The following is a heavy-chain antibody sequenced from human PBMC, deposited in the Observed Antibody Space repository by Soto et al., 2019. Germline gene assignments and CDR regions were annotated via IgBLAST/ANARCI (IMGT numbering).Heavy chain of an antibody. CDR3: ARDRDITMVRFAGNYYGMDV. CDR1: GFTFSSYG. V-gene: IGHV3-33*01. J-gene: IGHJ6*02. CDR2: IWYDGSNK. Sequence: QVQLVESGGGVVQPGRSLRLSCAASGFTFSSYGMHWVRQAPGKGLEWVAVIWYDGSNKYYADSVKGRFTISRDNCKNTLYLQMNSLRAEDTAVYYCARDRDITMVRFAGNYYGMDVWGQGTTVTVSS. D-gene: IGHD3-10*01.